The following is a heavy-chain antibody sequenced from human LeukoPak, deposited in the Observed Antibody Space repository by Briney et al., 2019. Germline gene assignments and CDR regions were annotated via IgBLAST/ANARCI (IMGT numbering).Heavy chain of an antibody. CDR3: AKALRYFDWLLYDAFDI. CDR1: GFTFSIYA. Sequence: PGGSLRLSGAASGFTFSIYAMSWVRQAPRKGLEWVSAIRGSGGSTYYADSVKGRFTISRDNSKNTLYLQMNSLRAEDTAVYYCAKALRYFDWLLYDAFDIWGQGTMVTVSS. J-gene: IGHJ3*02. CDR2: IRGSGGST. V-gene: IGHV3-23*01. D-gene: IGHD3-9*01.